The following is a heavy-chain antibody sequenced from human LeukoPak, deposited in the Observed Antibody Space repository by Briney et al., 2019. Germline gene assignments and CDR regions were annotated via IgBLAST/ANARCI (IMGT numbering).Heavy chain of an antibody. Sequence: SETLSLTCTVSGGSISSYYWSWIRQPPGKGLEWIGYIFYSGSTSYNPSLEIRVTITVDTSQNQYSLELRFVTATDTAVYYYERHSSAARGWFDPWGQGTLVTVAS. CDR2: IFYSGST. CDR3: ERHSSAARGWFDP. J-gene: IGHJ5*02. V-gene: IGHV4-59*08. CDR1: GGSISSYY. D-gene: IGHD3-22*01.